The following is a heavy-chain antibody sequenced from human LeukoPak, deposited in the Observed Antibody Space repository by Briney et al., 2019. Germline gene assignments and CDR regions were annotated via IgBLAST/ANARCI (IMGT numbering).Heavy chain of an antibody. CDR1: GFTVSSNY. CDR2: IYSGGST. V-gene: IGHV3-53*01. J-gene: IGHJ4*02. Sequence: GGSLRLSCAASGFTVSSNYMSWVRQAPGKGLEWVSIIYSGGSTFYADSVKGRFTISRDNSKNTLYLQMNSLRVEDTAIYYCARDGSGWSRDCWGQGTLVTVSS. D-gene: IGHD6-19*01. CDR3: ARDGSGWSRDC.